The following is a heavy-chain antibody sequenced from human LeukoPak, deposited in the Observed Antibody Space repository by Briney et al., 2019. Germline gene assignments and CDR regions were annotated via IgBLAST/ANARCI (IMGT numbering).Heavy chain of an antibody. CDR1: GFTFSSYG. CDR2: IWYDGSNK. CDR3: ARDGSGSYYAEEYYFDY. Sequence: PGGSLRLSCAASGFTFSSYGMHWVRQAPGKGLGWVAVIWYDGSNKYYADSVKGRFTISRDNSKNTLYLQMNSLRAEDTAVYYCARDGSGSYYAEEYYFDYWGQGTLVTVSS. D-gene: IGHD1-26*01. J-gene: IGHJ4*02. V-gene: IGHV3-33*01.